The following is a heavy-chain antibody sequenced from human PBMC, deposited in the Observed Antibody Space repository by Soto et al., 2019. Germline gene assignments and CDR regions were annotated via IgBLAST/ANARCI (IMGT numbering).Heavy chain of an antibody. D-gene: IGHD3-10*01. V-gene: IGHV4-59*01. Sequence: SETLSLTCTVSGGSISSYYWSWIRQPPGKGLEWIGYIYYSGSTNYNPSLKSRVTISVDTSKNQFSLKLSSVTAADTAVYYCARGQMVRGVIKDYWGQGTLVTVSS. CDR3: ARGQMVRGVIKDY. J-gene: IGHJ4*02. CDR1: GGSISSYY. CDR2: IYYSGST.